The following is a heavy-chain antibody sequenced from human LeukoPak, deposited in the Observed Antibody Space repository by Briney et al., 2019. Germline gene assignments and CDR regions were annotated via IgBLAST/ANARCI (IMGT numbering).Heavy chain of an antibody. CDR3: AKDIYYDTSGYYPSFGDY. CDR2: IRYDGSNE. Sequence: GRSLRLSCAGSGFTFSSYGMHWVRQAPGKGLEWVAFIRYDGSNEYYAHSVKGRFTISRDNSKKTFYLQLNSLRAEDTAVYYCAKDIYYDTSGYYPSFGDYGGQGTLVSVSS. D-gene: IGHD3-22*01. J-gene: IGHJ4*02. V-gene: IGHV3-30*02. CDR1: GFTFSSYG.